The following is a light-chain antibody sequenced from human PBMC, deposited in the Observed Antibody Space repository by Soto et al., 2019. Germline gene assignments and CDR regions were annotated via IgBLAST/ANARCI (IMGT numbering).Light chain of an antibody. CDR1: QNIYSN. CDR2: RAS. V-gene: IGKV3D-11*02. J-gene: IGKJ5*01. Sequence: EIFMTQSPATLSVSPGERATLSCRASQNIYSNVAWYQQRPGQAPRLLIYRASIRATGIPARFSGSGSGTDFTLTISSLEPEDFAVYYCQQRKNWQVTFGQGTRLEIK. CDR3: QQRKNWQVT.